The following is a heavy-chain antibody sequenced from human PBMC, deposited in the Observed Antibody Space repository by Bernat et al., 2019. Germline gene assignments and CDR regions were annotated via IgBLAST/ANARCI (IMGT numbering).Heavy chain of an antibody. D-gene: IGHD3-3*01. CDR2: IWYDGSNE. V-gene: IGHV3-33*01. J-gene: IGHJ3*02. Sequence: QVPLVESGGGVVQPGRSLRLSCAASGFTFSDYGMHWVRQAPGKGLEWVAVIWYDGSNENYADSVKGRFTISRDNSKNTLYLQMNSLRAEDTAVYYCARERTYYDFWSGYYTGLAAFDIWGQGTMVTVSS. CDR3: ARERTYYDFWSGYYTGLAAFDI. CDR1: GFTFSDYG.